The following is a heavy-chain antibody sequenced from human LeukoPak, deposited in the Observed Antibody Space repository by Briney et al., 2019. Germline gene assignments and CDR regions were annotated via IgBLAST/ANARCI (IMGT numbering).Heavy chain of an antibody. Sequence: PSQTLSLTCAVSGGSISSGGYSWSWIRQPPGKGLEWIGYIYQNGNTYYNPSLKSRVTISVDRSKNQFSLNLSSVTAGDTAVYYCGRGGIAAAASGIDYWGQGTLVAVSS. CDR3: GRGGIAAAASGIDY. CDR2: IYQNGNT. V-gene: IGHV4-30-2*01. CDR1: GGSISSGGYS. D-gene: IGHD6-13*01. J-gene: IGHJ4*02.